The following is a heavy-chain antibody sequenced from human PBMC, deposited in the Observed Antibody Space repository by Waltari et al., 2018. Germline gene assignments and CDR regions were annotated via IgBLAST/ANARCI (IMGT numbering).Heavy chain of an antibody. V-gene: IGHV3-11*01. D-gene: IGHD1-20*01. CDR1: GFRFREYY. Sequence: QMVDSGGGLVWPGGSLTRSSAAFGFRFREYYMSWIRQAPGKGLEWVSYISSSGTTILYADSVKGRFTISRDNAKNSLHREMNNLRAEDTAVYYCARGITSAFDYWGQGSLVTVSS. CDR3: ARGITSAFDY. J-gene: IGHJ4*02. CDR2: ISSSGTTI.